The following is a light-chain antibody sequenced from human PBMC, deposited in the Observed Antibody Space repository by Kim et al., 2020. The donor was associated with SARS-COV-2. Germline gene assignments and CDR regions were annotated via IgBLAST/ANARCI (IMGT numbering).Light chain of an antibody. CDR2: DAS. CDR1: QSLSTY. CDR3: QHRSNWPET. V-gene: IGKV3-11*01. Sequence: EIVLTQSPATLSLSPGERATLSCRASQSLSTYLAWYQQKPGQAPRLLIYDASKRATGIPARFSGSGSGTDFTLTINSLEPEDFAVYYCQHRSNWPETFGGGTKVDIK. J-gene: IGKJ4*01.